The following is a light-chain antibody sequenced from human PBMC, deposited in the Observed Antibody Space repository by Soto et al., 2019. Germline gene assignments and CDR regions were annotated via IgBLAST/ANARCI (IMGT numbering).Light chain of an antibody. CDR2: KAA. V-gene: IGKV1-5*03. Sequence: DIQMTQSPSTLSASVGDRVTITCRASQSISSWLAWYQQKPGKAPKLLIYKAASLESGVPSRFSGSGSGTEFTLTISSLQPDDFAISYCQQYKSFSLTFGGGTKVEIK. J-gene: IGKJ4*01. CDR1: QSISSW. CDR3: QQYKSFSLT.